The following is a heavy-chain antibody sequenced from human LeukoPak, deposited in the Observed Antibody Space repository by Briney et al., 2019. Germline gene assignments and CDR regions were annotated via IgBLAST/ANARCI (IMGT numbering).Heavy chain of an antibody. V-gene: IGHV3-23*01. J-gene: IGHJ4*02. CDR2: ISGSGGST. CDR3: AKDIGQWGRTPSYYFDY. D-gene: IGHD1-26*01. Sequence: PGGSLRLSCAASGFTFSSYAMSWVRQAPGKGLEWVSAISGSGGSTYYADSVKGRFTISRDNSKNTLYLQMNSLRAEDTAVYYCAKDIGQWGRTPSYYFDYWGQGTLVTVYS. CDR1: GFTFSSYA.